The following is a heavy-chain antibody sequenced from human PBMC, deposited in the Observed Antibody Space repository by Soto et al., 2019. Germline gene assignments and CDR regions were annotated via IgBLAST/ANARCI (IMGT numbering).Heavy chain of an antibody. CDR3: ARDGDSERYSSSLFVDY. Sequence: GSLRLSCAASGFTFSSYGMHWVRQAPGKGLEWVAVIWYDGSNKYYADSVKGRFTISRDNSKNTLYLQMNSLRAEDTAVYYCARDGDSERYSSSLFVDYWGQGTLVTVSS. CDR2: IWYDGSNK. J-gene: IGHJ4*02. V-gene: IGHV3-33*01. CDR1: GFTFSSYG. D-gene: IGHD6-6*01.